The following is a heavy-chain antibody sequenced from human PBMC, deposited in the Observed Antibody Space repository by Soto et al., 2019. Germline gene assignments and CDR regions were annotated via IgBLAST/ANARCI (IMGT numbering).Heavy chain of an antibody. Sequence: ETLSLTCAVYGGSFSGYYWSWIRQPPGKGLEWIGEINHSGSTNYNPSLKSRVTISVDTSKNQFSLKLSSVTAADTAVYYCARGGIAAAQNYYYGMDVWGQGTTVTVSS. CDR2: INHSGST. D-gene: IGHD6-13*01. CDR3: ARGGIAAAQNYYYGMDV. V-gene: IGHV4-34*01. J-gene: IGHJ6*02. CDR1: GGSFSGYY.